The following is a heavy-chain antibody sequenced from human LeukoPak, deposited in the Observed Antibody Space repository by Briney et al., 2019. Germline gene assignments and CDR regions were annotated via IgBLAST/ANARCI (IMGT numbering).Heavy chain of an antibody. V-gene: IGHV4-34*01. CDR3: ARVPKYFDL. J-gene: IGHJ2*01. CDR2: INHSRST. Sequence: SETLSLTCAVYSGSFSGFYWTWIRQPPGKGLEWIGQINHSRSTHYNPSLKSRVTISVDTSKNQLSLKLSSVTAADTAVYYCARVPKYFDLWGRGTLVTVSS. CDR1: SGSFSGFY.